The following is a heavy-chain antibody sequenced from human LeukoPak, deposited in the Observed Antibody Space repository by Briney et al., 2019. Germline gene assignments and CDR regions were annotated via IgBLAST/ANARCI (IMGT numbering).Heavy chain of an antibody. D-gene: IGHD1-14*01. J-gene: IGHJ4*02. CDR3: ARGVEPLAANTLAY. Sequence: GGSLRLSCAASGFTVITNDMTWVRQAPGKGLEWVSVLYSDGNTKYADSVQGRFTISRDNSKNTLYLEMSSLSPDDTAVYYCARGVEPLAANTLAYWGQGTLVTVSS. CDR2: LYSDGNT. V-gene: IGHV3-53*01. CDR1: GFTVITND.